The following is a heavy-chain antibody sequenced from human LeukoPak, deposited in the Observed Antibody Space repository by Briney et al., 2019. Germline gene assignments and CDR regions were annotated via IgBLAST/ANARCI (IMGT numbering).Heavy chain of an antibody. V-gene: IGHV7-4-1*02. CDR1: GYTFTSYA. CDR3: ARDFSAPYYDFWSGYFSRRWFDP. D-gene: IGHD3-3*01. J-gene: IGHJ5*02. Sequence: ASVKVSCKASGYTFTSYAMNWVRQAPGQGLEWMGWINTNTGNPTYAQGFTGRFVISLDTSVSTAYLQISSLKAEDTAVYYCARDFSAPYYDFWSGYFSRRWFDPWGQGTLVTVSS. CDR2: INTNTGNP.